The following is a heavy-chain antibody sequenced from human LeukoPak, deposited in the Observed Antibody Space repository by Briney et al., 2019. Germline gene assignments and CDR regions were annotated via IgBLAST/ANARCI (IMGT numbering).Heavy chain of an antibody. Sequence: QTGGSLRLSCAASGFTFSSYWMHWVRQAPGKGLVWVSRINSDGGSTSYADSVKGRFTISRDNAKNSLYLQMNSLRAEDTAVYYCARDGFDWRENDYWGQGTLVTVSS. CDR2: INSDGGST. V-gene: IGHV3-74*01. CDR1: GFTFSSYW. D-gene: IGHD3-9*01. CDR3: ARDGFDWRENDY. J-gene: IGHJ4*02.